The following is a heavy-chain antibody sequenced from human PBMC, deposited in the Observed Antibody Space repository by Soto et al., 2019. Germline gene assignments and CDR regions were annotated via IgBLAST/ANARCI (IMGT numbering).Heavy chain of an antibody. V-gene: IGHV3-33*01. CDR1: GFTFSSYG. Sequence: QVQLVESGGGVVQPGRSLRLSCAASGFTFSSYGMHWVRQAPGKGLEWVALVWYDGGNKYYADSVKGRFTISTDNSKNTLYLQMNSLRDEDTAVYYCVRAAGYCGIDYVYYYGMDVWGQWTTVTVSS. CDR2: VWYDGGNK. CDR3: VRAAGYCGIDYVYYYGMDV. D-gene: IGHD5-12*01. J-gene: IGHJ6*02.